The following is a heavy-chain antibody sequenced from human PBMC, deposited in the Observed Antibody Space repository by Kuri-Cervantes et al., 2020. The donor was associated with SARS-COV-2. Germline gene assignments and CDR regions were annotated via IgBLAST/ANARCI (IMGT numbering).Heavy chain of an antibody. CDR2: IIPIFGTA. CDR3: ARDTLRWSGAAFDI. Sequence: SVKVSCKASGGTFSSYAISWVRQAPGQGLEWMGGIIPIFGTANYAQKLQGRVTMTTDTSTSTAYMELRSLRSDDTAVYYCARDTLRWSGAAFDIWGQGTMVTVSS. D-gene: IGHD4-23*01. J-gene: IGHJ3*02. CDR1: GGTFSSYA. V-gene: IGHV1-69*05.